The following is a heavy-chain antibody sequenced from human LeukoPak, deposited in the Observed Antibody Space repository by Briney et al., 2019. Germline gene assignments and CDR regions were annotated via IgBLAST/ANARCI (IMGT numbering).Heavy chain of an antibody. D-gene: IGHD4-17*01. CDR1: GGSISSYY. CDR3: ARGRDYGDYGAASDY. J-gene: IGHJ4*02. V-gene: IGHV4-4*07. CDR2: IYISGST. Sequence: SETLSLTCTVSGGSISSYYWSWIRQPPGKGLEWIGRIYISGSTNYNPSLKSRVTMSVDTSKNQFSLKLSSVTAADTAVYYCARGRDYGDYGAASDYWGQGTLVTVSS.